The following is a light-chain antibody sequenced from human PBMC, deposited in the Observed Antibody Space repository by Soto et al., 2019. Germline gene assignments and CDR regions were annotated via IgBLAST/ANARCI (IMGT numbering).Light chain of an antibody. Sequence: SYELTQPPSVSVAPGKTARITCGGNKIGSKSVHWYQQKPGQAPVLVIYYDADRPSGIPARFSGSNSGNTATLTISRVEAGDEADYFCQVWDTSTDHPWVFGTGTKDTVL. J-gene: IGLJ1*01. CDR3: QVWDTSTDHPWV. CDR1: KIGSKS. V-gene: IGLV3-21*01. CDR2: YDA.